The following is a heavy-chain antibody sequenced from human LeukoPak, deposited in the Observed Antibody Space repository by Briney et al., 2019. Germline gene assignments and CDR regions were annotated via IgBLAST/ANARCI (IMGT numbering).Heavy chain of an antibody. CDR2: NYTSGST. D-gene: IGHD3-3*01. V-gene: IGHV4-61*02. CDR1: GGPISSGSYY. Sequence: SQTLSLTLTGSGGPISSGSYYRRWIRQPAGKGLEWIGRNYTSGSTNYNPSLKSRVTISVDTSKNQFSLKLSSVTAADTAVYYCARFNAQYHYDFWNGPDAFDIWGQGTMVTVSS. J-gene: IGHJ3*02. CDR3: ARFNAQYHYDFWNGPDAFDI.